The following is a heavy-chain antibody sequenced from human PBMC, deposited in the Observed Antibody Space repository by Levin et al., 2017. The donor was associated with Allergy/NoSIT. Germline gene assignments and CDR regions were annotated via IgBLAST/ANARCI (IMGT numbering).Heavy chain of an antibody. CDR1: GYTFTSYY. CDR2: INPSGGST. J-gene: IGHJ4*02. CDR3: ARAYGSGGGLFDY. V-gene: IGHV1-46*01. D-gene: IGHD3-10*01. Sequence: GESLKISCKASGYTFTSYYMHWVRQAPGQGLEWMGIINPSGGSTSYAQKFQGRVTMTRDTSTSTVYMELSSLRSEDTAVYYCARAYGSGGGLFDYWGQGTLVTVSS.